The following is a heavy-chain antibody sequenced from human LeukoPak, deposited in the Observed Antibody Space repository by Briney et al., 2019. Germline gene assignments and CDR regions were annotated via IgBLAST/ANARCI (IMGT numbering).Heavy chain of an antibody. J-gene: IGHJ4*02. D-gene: IGHD3-22*01. CDR3: ARGYDSSGYYWYPFDY. V-gene: IGHV3-48*03. Sequence: GGSLRLSCAASGFTFSSYEMNWVRQAPGKGLEWVSYISSSGSTIYYADSVKGRFTISRDNAKNSLYLQMNSLRAEDTAVYYCARGYDSSGYYWYPFDYWGQGTLVTVSS. CDR2: ISSSGSTI. CDR1: GFTFSSYE.